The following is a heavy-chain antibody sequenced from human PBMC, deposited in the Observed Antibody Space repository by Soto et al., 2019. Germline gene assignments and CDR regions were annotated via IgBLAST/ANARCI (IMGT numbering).Heavy chain of an antibody. Sequence: GGSLGLSCAASGFTFSSYAMSWVRQAPGKGLEWVSAISGSGGSTYYADSVKGRFTISRDNSKNTLYLQMNSLRAEDTAVYYCAKEKDIVVVPAAIHGGGYYFDYWGQGTLVTVSS. CDR3: AKEKDIVVVPAAIHGGGYYFDY. J-gene: IGHJ4*02. CDR1: GFTFSSYA. CDR2: ISGSGGST. V-gene: IGHV3-23*01. D-gene: IGHD2-2*02.